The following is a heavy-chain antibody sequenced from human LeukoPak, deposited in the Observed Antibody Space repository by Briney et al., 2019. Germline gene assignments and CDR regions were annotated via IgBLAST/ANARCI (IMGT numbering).Heavy chain of an antibody. CDR1: GFTFSSYW. V-gene: IGHV3-74*01. CDR2: INSDGSRT. D-gene: IGHD6-13*01. CDR3: ARSPVRGSWYYFDY. J-gene: IGHJ4*02. Sequence: GGSLRLSCAASGFTFSSYWMHWVRQAPGKGLVWVSRINSDGSRTNYADSVKGRFTISRDNAKNTLYLQMNSLRAEDTAVYYCARSPVRGSWYYFDYWGQGTLVTVSS.